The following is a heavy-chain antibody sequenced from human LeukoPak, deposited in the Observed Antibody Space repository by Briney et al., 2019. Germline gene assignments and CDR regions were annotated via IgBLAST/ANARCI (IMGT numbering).Heavy chain of an antibody. D-gene: IGHD3-22*01. CDR3: AKSWNYYDSSGDDALDI. V-gene: IGHV3-23*01. CDR1: GFTFSDYG. CDR2: ISGSGIST. J-gene: IGHJ3*02. Sequence: TGGSLRLSCAAAGFTFSDYGMNWVRQAPGKGLEWVSGISGSGISTYYADSVKGRFTISRDNSKNTLYLQMNSLRVEDTAVYYCAKSWNYYDSSGDDALDIWGQGTMVTASS.